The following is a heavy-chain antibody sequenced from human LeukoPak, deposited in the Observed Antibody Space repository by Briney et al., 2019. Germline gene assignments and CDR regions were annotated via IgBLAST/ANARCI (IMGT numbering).Heavy chain of an antibody. CDR2: IYTSGST. V-gene: IGHV4-4*07. Sequence: SETLPLTCTVSGGSTSSYYWRWIRQPAGKGLEWIGRIYTSGSTNYNPSLKSRVTMSVDTSKNQFSLKLSSVTAADTAVYYCARGSHCSSTSCYDPGFDYWGQGTLVTVSS. D-gene: IGHD2-2*01. CDR3: ARGSHCSSTSCYDPGFDY. CDR1: GGSTSSYY. J-gene: IGHJ4*02.